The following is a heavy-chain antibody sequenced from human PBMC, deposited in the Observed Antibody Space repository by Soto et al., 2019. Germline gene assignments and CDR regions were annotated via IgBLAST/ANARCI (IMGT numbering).Heavy chain of an antibody. CDR1: GGSFSSSNW. V-gene: IGHV4-4*02. CDR2: IYHSGST. Sequence: QVQLQESGPGLLKPSGTLSLTCAVSGGSFSSSNWWSWVRQPPGKGLAWIGEIYHSGSTNYNPPLKSRVTIAVDKSTNQCSLKLSSVTAADTAVYYCASHLQDDYGPLDYWGQGTLVTVSS. J-gene: IGHJ4*02. CDR3: ASHLQDDYGPLDY. D-gene: IGHD4-17*01.